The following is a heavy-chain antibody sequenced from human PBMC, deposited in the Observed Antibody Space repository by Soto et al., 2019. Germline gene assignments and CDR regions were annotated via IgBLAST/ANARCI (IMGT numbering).Heavy chain of an antibody. Sequence: EVQLVESGGGLVQPGGSLRLSCAASGFTFSSYAMHWVRQAPGKGLEYVSVISGNGASTYYANSVKGRLTISRDNSKNTLYLQMASLSGEDMAVYYCARRGYGLYFDYWGQGTLVTVSS. V-gene: IGHV3-64*01. CDR1: GFTFSSYA. CDR2: ISGNGAST. CDR3: ARRGYGLYFDY. J-gene: IGHJ4*02. D-gene: IGHD3-10*01.